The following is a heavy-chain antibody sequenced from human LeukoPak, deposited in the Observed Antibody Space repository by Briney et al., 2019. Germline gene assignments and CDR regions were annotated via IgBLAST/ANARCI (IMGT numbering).Heavy chain of an antibody. D-gene: IGHD3-22*01. CDR3: ARDRDTMTVYAFDI. V-gene: IGHV3-21*01. Sequence: PGGSLRLSCAASGFTFSSYSMNWVRQAPGKGLEWVSSISSSSSYIYYAGSVKGRFTISRDNAKNSLYLQTNSLRAEDTAVYYCARDRDTMTVYAFDIWGQGTMVTVSS. CDR2: ISSSSSYI. CDR1: GFTFSSYS. J-gene: IGHJ3*02.